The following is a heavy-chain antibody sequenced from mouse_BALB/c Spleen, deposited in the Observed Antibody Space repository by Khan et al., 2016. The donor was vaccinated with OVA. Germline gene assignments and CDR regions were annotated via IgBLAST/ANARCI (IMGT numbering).Heavy chain of an antibody. J-gene: IGHJ4*01. CDR3: TGGANDMDY. CDR2: IYYSGSI. Sequence: EVQLQESGPDLVKPSQSLSLTCTVTGYSITSGYAWHWIRQFPGNKLEWMAYIYYSGSINYNPSLKSRISVTRDTSKNQFFLQLNSVTSEDTATXYCTGGANDMDYWGQGTSVTVSS. CDR1: GYSITSGYA. V-gene: IGHV3-1*02.